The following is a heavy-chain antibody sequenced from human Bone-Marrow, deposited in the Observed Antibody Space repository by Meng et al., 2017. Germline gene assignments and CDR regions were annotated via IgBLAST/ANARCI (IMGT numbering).Heavy chain of an antibody. CDR2: IYPGDSDT. Sequence: GESLKISCKGSGYSFTSYWIGWVRQMPGKGLEWMGIIYPGDSDTRYSPSFQGQVTISADKSISTAYLQWSSLKASDTAMYYCARGSYGDYQRDYFDYWGQGTPVTVSS. V-gene: IGHV5-51*01. D-gene: IGHD4-17*01. CDR3: ARGSYGDYQRDYFDY. J-gene: IGHJ4*02. CDR1: GYSFTSYW.